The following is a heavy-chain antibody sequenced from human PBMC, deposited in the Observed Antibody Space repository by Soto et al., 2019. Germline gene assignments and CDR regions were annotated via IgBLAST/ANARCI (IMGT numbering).Heavy chain of an antibody. CDR1: GGSVSSGSYY. CDR2: IYYSGST. CDR3: ARYIVGATLFDY. V-gene: IGHV4-61*01. D-gene: IGHD1-26*01. J-gene: IGHJ4*02. Sequence: SETLSLTCTVSGGSVSSGSYYWSWIRQPPGKGLEWIGYIYYSGSTNYNPSLKGRVTISVDTSKNQFSLKLSSVTAADTAVYYCARYIVGATLFDYWGQGTLVTVSS.